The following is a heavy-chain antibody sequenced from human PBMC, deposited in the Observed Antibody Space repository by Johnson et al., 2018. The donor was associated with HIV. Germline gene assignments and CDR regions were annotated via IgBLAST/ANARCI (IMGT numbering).Heavy chain of an antibody. J-gene: IGHJ3*02. V-gene: IGHV3-7*05. CDR3: SRHSRRGYIGYDAIDI. CDR2: IKQDGSEK. Sequence: VQLVESGGGVVQPGGSLRVSCVTSGFTFTNYWMSWVRQAPGKGLEWVANIKQDGSEKHYMDSVKGRFTVSRDNAKNSLDLQMRSLGPEDTAVYYCSRHSRRGYIGYDAIDIWGQGTVVTVSS. CDR1: GFTFTNYW. D-gene: IGHD5-12*01.